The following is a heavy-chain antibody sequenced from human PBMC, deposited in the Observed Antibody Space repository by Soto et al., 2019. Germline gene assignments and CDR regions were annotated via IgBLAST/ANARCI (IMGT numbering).Heavy chain of an antibody. Sequence: QVQLVESGGGVVQPGRSLRLSCAASGFTFSSYGMHWVRQAPGKGLEWVSVISYDGSNKYYADSVKGRFTISRDNSKNTLYLQMNSLRAEDTAVYYCAKDLTKWELREYYFDYWGQGTLVTVSS. CDR3: AKDLTKWELREYYFDY. V-gene: IGHV3-30*18. CDR1: GFTFSSYG. J-gene: IGHJ4*02. CDR2: ISYDGSNK. D-gene: IGHD1-26*01.